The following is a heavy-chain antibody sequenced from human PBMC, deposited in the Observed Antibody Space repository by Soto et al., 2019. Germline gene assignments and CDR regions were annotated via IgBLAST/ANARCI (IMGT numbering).Heavy chain of an antibody. D-gene: IGHD3-3*01. CDR1: GFTFSGYN. Sequence: EVQLVESGGGLGQPGGCLRLSCAASGFTFSGYNMNWVRQAPGRGLEWVSYINRNNGVVSYANSVKGRFTISRDNAKNSMSLQMNSLRDEDTAVYYCAREGKTAFGDVLGPFDYWGQGILVTVSS. V-gene: IGHV3-48*02. CDR2: INRNNGVV. J-gene: IGHJ4*02. CDR3: AREGKTAFGDVLGPFDY.